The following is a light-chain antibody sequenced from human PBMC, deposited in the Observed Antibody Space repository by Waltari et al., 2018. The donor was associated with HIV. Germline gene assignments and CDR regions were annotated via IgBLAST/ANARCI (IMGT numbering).Light chain of an antibody. J-gene: IGLJ3*02. CDR2: DVC. CDR3: CSYAGSGV. CDR1: SSDVGGYNY. V-gene: IGLV2-11*01. Sequence: QSALTQPRSVSGSPGQSVTISCTGTSSDVGGYNYVSWYQQHPGKDPKLMIYDVCKRPSGVPYRFSGAKSGNTAALTISGLQGEDEAYYYVCSYAGSGVFGGGTKLTVL.